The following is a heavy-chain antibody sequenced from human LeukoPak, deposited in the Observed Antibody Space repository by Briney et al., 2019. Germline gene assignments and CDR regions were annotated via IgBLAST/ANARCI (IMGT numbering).Heavy chain of an antibody. Sequence: ASVKVSCKASGYTFTGYHMHWVRQAPGQGLEWMGRINPNSGGTNYAQKFQGRVTMTRDTSISTAYMELSRLRSDDTAVYYCARGLVGYCSGGSCYSRSYYYYMDVWGKGTTVTVSS. CDR2: INPNSGGT. J-gene: IGHJ6*03. V-gene: IGHV1-2*06. CDR1: GYTFTGYH. D-gene: IGHD2-15*01. CDR3: ARGLVGYCSGGSCYSRSYYYYMDV.